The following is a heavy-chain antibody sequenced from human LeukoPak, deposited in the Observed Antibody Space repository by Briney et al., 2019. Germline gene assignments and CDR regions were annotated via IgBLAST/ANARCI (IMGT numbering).Heavy chain of an antibody. CDR1: GYTLTELS. Sequence: ASVKVSCKVSGYTLTELSMHWVRQAPGKGLEWMGGFDPEDGETTYAQKFQGRVTMAEDTSTDIAYMELSSLRSEDTAVYYCATDKETQLALDYWGQGTLVTVSS. V-gene: IGHV1-24*01. J-gene: IGHJ4*02. CDR3: ATDKETQLALDY. D-gene: IGHD3-3*02. CDR2: FDPEDGET.